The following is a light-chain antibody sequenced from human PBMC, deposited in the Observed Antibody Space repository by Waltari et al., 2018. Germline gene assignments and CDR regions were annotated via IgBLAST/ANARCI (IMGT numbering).Light chain of an antibody. Sequence: QSVLTQPPSVSGAPGQRVTISCTGSSSDIGAGFDVQWYQQLPGTAPKLLISGNSDRPAGVPDRFSASRSGTSASLAITGLQAEDEADYYCQSWDSGLSAFVFGTGTNVTVL. CDR2: GNS. V-gene: IGLV1-40*01. CDR1: SSDIGAGFD. J-gene: IGLJ1*01. CDR3: QSWDSGLSAFV.